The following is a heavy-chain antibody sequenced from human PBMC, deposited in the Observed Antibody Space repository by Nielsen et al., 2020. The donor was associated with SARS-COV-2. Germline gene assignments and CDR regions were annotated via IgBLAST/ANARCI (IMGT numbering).Heavy chain of an antibody. V-gene: IGHV6-1*01. D-gene: IGHD6-13*01. CDR2: TYYRSKWYN. CDR3: ARDRRVLGYSSSHILDY. J-gene: IGHJ4*02. Sequence: WIRQSPSRGLEWLGRTYYRSKWYNDYAVSVKSRITINPDTSKNQFSLHLNSVTPEDTAVYYCARDRRVLGYSSSHILDYWGQGTLVTVSS.